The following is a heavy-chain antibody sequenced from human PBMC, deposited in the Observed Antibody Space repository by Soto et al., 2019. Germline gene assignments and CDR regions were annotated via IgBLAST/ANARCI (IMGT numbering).Heavy chain of an antibody. Sequence: PSETLSLTCTVSGGSISSSSYYWGWIRQPPGKGLEWIGSIYYSGSTYYNPSLKSRVTISVDTSKNQFSLRLSSVTAADTAVYYCASGDQETYYDFWSGYKTNWFDPWGQGTLVTVSS. D-gene: IGHD3-3*01. J-gene: IGHJ5*02. V-gene: IGHV4-39*01. CDR1: GGSISSSSYY. CDR3: ASGDQETYYDFWSGYKTNWFDP. CDR2: IYYSGST.